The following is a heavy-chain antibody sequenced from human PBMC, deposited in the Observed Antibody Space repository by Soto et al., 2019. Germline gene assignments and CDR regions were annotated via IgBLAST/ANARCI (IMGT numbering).Heavy chain of an antibody. V-gene: IGHV3-33*01. Sequence: QVQLVESGGGVVQPGRSLRLSCAASGFTFSSYGMHWVRQAPGKGLEWVAVIWYDGSNKYYVDSVKGRFTISRDNSKNTPYLQMNSLTAEDTAVYYCARDSDTGMEEHDYWGQGTLVTVSS. CDR3: ARDSDTGMEEHDY. CDR2: IWYDGSNK. J-gene: IGHJ4*02. CDR1: GFTFSSYG. D-gene: IGHD5-18*01.